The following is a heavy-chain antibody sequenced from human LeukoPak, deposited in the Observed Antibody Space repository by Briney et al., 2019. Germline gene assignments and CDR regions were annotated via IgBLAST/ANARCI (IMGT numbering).Heavy chain of an antibody. CDR3: ARKAGYYGSEIDY. CDR1: GGSISSSSYY. D-gene: IGHD3-10*01. V-gene: IGHV4-39*07. J-gene: IGHJ4*02. CDR2: IYYSGST. Sequence: PSETLSLTCTVSGGSISSSSYYWGWIRQPPGKGLEWIGSIYYSGSTYYNPSLKSRVTISVDTSKNQFSLKLSSVTAADTAVYYCARKAGYYGSEIDYWGQGTLVTVST.